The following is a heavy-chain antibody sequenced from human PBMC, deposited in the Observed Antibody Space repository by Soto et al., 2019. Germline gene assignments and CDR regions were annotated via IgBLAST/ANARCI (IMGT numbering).Heavy chain of an antibody. CDR3: AREGSGWYLSYYYYYYMDV. D-gene: IGHD6-19*01. J-gene: IGHJ6*03. Sequence: GASVKVSCKSSGYTFTSYDTYCVRQATGQGLEWMGWMNPNSGNTGYAQKFQGRVTMTRNTSISTAYMELSSLRSEDTAVYYCAREGSGWYLSYYYYYYMDVWGKGTTVTVSS. CDR2: MNPNSGNT. CDR1: GYTFTSYD. V-gene: IGHV1-8*01.